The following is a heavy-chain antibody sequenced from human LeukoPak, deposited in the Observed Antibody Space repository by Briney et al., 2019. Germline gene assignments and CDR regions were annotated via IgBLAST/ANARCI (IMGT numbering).Heavy chain of an antibody. D-gene: IGHD5-12*01. Sequence: GGSLRLSCAASGFTSSSYGMHWVRQAPGKGLEWVAVISYDGSNKYYADSVKGRFTISRDNSKNTLYLQMNSLRAEDTAVYYCAKADVLLATSFAYWGQGTLVTVSS. CDR1: GFTSSSYG. V-gene: IGHV3-30*18. CDR2: ISYDGSNK. J-gene: IGHJ4*02. CDR3: AKADVLLATSFAY.